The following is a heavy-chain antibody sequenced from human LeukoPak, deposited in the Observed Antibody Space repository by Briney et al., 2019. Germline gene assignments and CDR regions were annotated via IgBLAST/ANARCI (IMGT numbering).Heavy chain of an antibody. J-gene: IGHJ3*02. CDR1: GGSFSGYY. CDR2: IYTSGST. D-gene: IGHD2-2*01. V-gene: IGHV4-4*07. Sequence: PSETLSLTFAVYGGSFSGYYWSWIRQPAGKGLEWIGRIYTSGSTNYNPSLKSRVTMSVDTSKNQFSLKLSSVTAADTAVYYCARDRPSTSLTHAFDIWGQGTMVTVSS. CDR3: ARDRPSTSLTHAFDI.